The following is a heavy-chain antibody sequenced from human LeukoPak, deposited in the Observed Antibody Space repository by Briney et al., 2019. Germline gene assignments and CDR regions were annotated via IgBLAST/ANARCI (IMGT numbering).Heavy chain of an antibody. CDR2: ITSSSSYI. J-gene: IGHJ4*02. V-gene: IGHV3-21*01. CDR1: GFTFSTYN. D-gene: IGHD6-6*01. Sequence: GGSLRLSCAASGFTFSTYNMNWVRQAPGKGLEWVSSITSSSSYIYYADSVKGRFTISRDNAKNSLYLQMNSLRAEDTAVYYCAAYSSSSQDYWGQGTLVTVSS. CDR3: AAYSSSSQDY.